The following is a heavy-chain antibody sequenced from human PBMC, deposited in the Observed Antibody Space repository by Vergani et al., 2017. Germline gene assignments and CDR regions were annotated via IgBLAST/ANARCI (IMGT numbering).Heavy chain of an antibody. Sequence: EVQLVESGEGLVQPGGSLRLSCAASGFTFSSYAMHWVRQAPGKGLEYVSAISGSGGSTYYADSVKGRFTISRDNSKNTLYLQMNSLRAEDTAVYYCAKDGAGWIEYFQHWGQGTLVTVSS. CDR1: GFTFSSYA. CDR3: AKDGAGWIEYFQH. CDR2: ISGSGGST. V-gene: IGHV3-23*04. D-gene: IGHD6-19*01. J-gene: IGHJ1*01.